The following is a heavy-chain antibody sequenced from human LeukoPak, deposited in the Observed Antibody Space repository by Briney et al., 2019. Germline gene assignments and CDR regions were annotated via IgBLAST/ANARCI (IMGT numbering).Heavy chain of an antibody. V-gene: IGHV4-39*01. CDR1: GGSISSSSYY. Sequence: PSETLSLTCTVSGGSISSSSYYWGWIRQPPEKGLEWIGSIYYSGSTYYNPSLKSRVTISVDTSKNQFSLKLSSATAADTAVYYCARHGLWFGELPDYWGQGTLVTVSS. D-gene: IGHD3-10*01. CDR2: IYYSGST. J-gene: IGHJ4*02. CDR3: ARHGLWFGELPDY.